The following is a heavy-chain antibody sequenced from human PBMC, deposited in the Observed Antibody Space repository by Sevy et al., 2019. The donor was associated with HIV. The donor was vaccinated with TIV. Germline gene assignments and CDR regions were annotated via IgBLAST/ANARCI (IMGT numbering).Heavy chain of an antibody. J-gene: IGHJ4*02. CDR2: ISGSGGST. D-gene: IGHD6-19*01. Sequence: GGSLRLSCAASGFTFSSYAMSWVRQAPGQGLEWVSAISGSGGSTYYADSVKGRFTISRDNSKNTLYLQMNSLRAEDTAVYYCAKDGSPPGIAVAGTGGYFDYWGQGTLVTVSS. CDR1: GFTFSSYA. CDR3: AKDGSPPGIAVAGTGGYFDY. V-gene: IGHV3-23*01.